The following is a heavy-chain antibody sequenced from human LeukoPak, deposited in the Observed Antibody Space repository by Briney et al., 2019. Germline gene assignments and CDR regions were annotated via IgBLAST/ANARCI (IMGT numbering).Heavy chain of an antibody. CDR3: AREITSGTYSIDI. CDR2: ISGSGSTI. CDR1: GFTFSDYY. J-gene: IGHJ3*02. D-gene: IGHD1-26*01. V-gene: IGHV3-11*01. Sequence: PGGSLRLSCAASGFTFSDYYLTWIRQAPGKGLEWVSYISGSGSTIYYADSVKGRFTISRDNAKNSLYLQMNSLRAEDTAAYYCAREITSGTYSIDIWGQGTMVTVSS.